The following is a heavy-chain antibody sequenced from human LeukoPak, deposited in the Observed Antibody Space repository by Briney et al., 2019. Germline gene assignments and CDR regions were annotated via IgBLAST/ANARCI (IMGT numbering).Heavy chain of an antibody. CDR2: INHSGSI. CDR1: GGSFSGYY. J-gene: IGHJ4*02. D-gene: IGHD3-3*01. Sequence: SETLSLTCAVYGGSFSGYYWSWIRQPPGKGLEWIGEINHSGSINYNPSLKSRVTISVDTSKNQFSLKLSSVTAADTAVYYCARDTPNYDFWSGYYFRFDYWGQGTLVTVSS. V-gene: IGHV4-34*01. CDR3: ARDTPNYDFWSGYYFRFDY.